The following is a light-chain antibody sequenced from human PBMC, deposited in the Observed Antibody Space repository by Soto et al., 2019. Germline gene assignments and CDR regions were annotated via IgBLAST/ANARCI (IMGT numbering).Light chain of an antibody. V-gene: IGKV3-11*01. J-gene: IGKJ2*01. Sequence: EIVVTQSPATLSLSPGERATLSCRASQSISRYLAWYQQKPGQAPRLLIYDASNRATGIPARFSGSGSGTDFTLTISSLEPEDFAVYYCQQRSNWYTFGQGTKLEIK. CDR3: QQRSNWYT. CDR2: DAS. CDR1: QSISRY.